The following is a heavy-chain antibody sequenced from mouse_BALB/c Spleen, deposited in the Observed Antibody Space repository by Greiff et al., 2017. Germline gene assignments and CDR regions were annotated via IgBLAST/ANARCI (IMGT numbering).Heavy chain of an antibody. Sequence: VQLVESGPGLVAPSQSLSITCTVSGFSLTSYGVHWVRQPPGKGLEWLGVIWAGGSTNYNSALMSRLSISKDNSKSQVFLKMNSLQTDDTAMYYCARGYFSYWYFDVWGAGTTVTVSS. CDR3: ARGYFSYWYFDV. J-gene: IGHJ1*01. CDR1: GFSLTSYG. CDR2: IWAGGST. V-gene: IGHV2-9*02.